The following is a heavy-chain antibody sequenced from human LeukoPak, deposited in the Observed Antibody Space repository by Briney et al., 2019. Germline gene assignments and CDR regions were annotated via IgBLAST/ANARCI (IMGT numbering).Heavy chain of an antibody. CDR1: GYTFTSHD. J-gene: IGHJ4*02. D-gene: IGHD2-15*01. CDR2: MNPNSGNT. Sequence: GASVKVSCKTSGYTFTSHDINWVRQAPGQGLEWMGWMNPNSGNTGYAQKFQGRVTMTRNTSISTAYMELSSLRSEDTAVYYCARGPGLRCSGGSCYFDSWGQGSLVTVSS. CDR3: ARGPGLRCSGGSCYFDS. V-gene: IGHV1-8*01.